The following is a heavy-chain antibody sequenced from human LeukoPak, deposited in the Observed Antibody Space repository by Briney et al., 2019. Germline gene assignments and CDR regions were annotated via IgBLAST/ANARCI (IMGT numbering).Heavy chain of an antibody. V-gene: IGHV3-48*03. CDR3: KSATDYHGMDV. Sequence: PGGSLRLSCAASGFTFSSHEMNWVRQAPGKGLEWVSYISSSGSTIYYADSVKGRFTISRDNAKNSLYLQMNSLRAEDTAVYYCKSATDYHGMDVWGKGTTVTVSS. CDR1: GFTFSSHE. CDR2: ISSSGSTI. D-gene: IGHD2-15*01. J-gene: IGHJ6*04.